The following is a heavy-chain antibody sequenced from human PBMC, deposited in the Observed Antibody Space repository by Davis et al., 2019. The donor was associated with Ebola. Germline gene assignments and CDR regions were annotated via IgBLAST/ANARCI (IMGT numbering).Heavy chain of an antibody. V-gene: IGHV3-23*01. CDR2: ISGSGGST. CDR3: ARDIGYSDGWPDYYYYGMDV. J-gene: IGHJ6*02. D-gene: IGHD2-15*01. CDR1: GFTFSSYG. Sequence: GESLKISCAASGFTFSSYGMHWVRQAPGKGLEWVSAISGSGGSTYYADSVKGRLTISRDNSKNTLNLQMNSLRAEDTAVYYCARDIGYSDGWPDYYYYGMDVWGQGTTVTVSS.